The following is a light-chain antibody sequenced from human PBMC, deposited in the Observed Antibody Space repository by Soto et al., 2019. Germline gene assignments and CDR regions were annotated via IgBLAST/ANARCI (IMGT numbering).Light chain of an antibody. V-gene: IGKV3-15*01. CDR3: QQYNVWPLT. CDR2: VAS. CDR1: QSVSSN. J-gene: IGKJ4*01. Sequence: EIVMTQSPATLSVSPGERATLSCRASQSVSSNLAWYQQKPGQTPKLLIYVASTRATGIPASFSGSGSGTDFTLTISSLQSEDFAVYYCQQYNVWPLTFGGGTKVEFK.